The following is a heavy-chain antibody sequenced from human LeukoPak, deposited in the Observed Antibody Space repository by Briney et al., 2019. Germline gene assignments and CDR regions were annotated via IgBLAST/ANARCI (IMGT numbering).Heavy chain of an antibody. CDR1: GGSISSGYHY. CDR3: ARGDSSSWSLFDY. V-gene: IGHV4-39*01. CDR2: IYESGRT. J-gene: IGHJ4*02. D-gene: IGHD6-13*01. Sequence: SETLSLTCTVSGGSISSGYHYWGWIRQPPGKGLEWVGSIYESGRTHYNPSLRSRITISVDTSKNQFSLELSSVTAADTAVYYCARGDSSSWSLFDYWGQGTLVTVSS.